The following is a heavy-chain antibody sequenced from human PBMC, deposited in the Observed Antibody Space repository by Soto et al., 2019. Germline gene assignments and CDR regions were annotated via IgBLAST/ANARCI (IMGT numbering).Heavy chain of an antibody. V-gene: IGHV4-4*02. CDR2: IYHSGST. J-gene: IGHJ4*02. D-gene: IGHD2-8*01. Sequence: PSETLSLTCAVSGGSISSSNWWSWVRQPPGKGLEWIGEIYHSGSTNYNPSLKSRVTISVDKSKNQFSLKLSSVTAADTAVYYCARESEPHYCTNGVCSHYWGQGTLVTVSS. CDR1: GGSISSSNW. CDR3: ARESEPHYCTNGVCSHY.